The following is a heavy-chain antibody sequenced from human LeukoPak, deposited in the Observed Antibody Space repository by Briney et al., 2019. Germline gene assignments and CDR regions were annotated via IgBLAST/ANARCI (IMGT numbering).Heavy chain of an antibody. CDR2: INHSGST. CDR3: AGRVVIAALGY. V-gene: IGHV4-34*01. Sequence: SETLSLTCAVYGGSFRGSYWSWIRQPPGKGLEWIGEINHSGSTNLNPSLKSRVTMSVDTSKTQFSLKLTSVTAADTAVYYCAGRVVIAALGYWGQGDLVTVSS. D-gene: IGHD2-15*01. CDR1: GGSFRGSY. J-gene: IGHJ4*02.